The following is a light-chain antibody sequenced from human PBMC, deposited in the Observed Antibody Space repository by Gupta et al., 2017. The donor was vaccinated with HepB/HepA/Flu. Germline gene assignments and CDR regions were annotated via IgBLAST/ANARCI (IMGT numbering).Light chain of an antibody. J-gene: IGKJ4*01. V-gene: IGKV3-11*01. CDR3: QQCSRWPT. Sequence: EIVSTQSPVTLSLSPGERATLSCRASHTVSNTLAWYQSKPGQPPRLLIYDASDMDPGIPARFSGSGFGTDFTLTISSLEPEDFAAYFWQQCSRWPTFGGGTKVEIK. CDR2: DAS. CDR1: HTVSNT.